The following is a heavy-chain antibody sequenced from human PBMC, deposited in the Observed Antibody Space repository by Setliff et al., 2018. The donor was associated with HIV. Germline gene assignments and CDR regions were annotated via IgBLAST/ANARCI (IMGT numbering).Heavy chain of an antibody. CDR2: IYYSGST. J-gene: IGHJ4*02. V-gene: IGHV4-39*01. Sequence: SETLSLTCTVSGGSISTNSYYWGWIRQPPGKGLEWIGSIYYSGSTYFNPSLKSRITISIDTSKNQFSLKLTSVTAADTAIYYCALLYPYSGYLGYWGQGTLVTVSS. CDR1: GGSISTNSYY. CDR3: ALLYPYSGYLGY. D-gene: IGHD1-26*01.